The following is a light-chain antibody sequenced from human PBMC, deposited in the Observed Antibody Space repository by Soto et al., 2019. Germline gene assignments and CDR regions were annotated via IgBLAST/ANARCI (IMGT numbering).Light chain of an antibody. Sequence: EIVLTQSPVTLSLSPWERATLSCRASQSVSSYLAWYQQKPGQAPRLLIYDASNRATGIPARFSGSGSGTDFTLTISSLEPEDFAVYYCQQRSNWPSFGQGARLEI. J-gene: IGKJ5*01. CDR2: DAS. CDR3: QQRSNWPS. CDR1: QSVSSY. V-gene: IGKV3-11*01.